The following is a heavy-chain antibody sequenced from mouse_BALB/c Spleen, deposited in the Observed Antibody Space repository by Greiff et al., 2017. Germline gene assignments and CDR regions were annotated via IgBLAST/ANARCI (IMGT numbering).Heavy chain of an antibody. CDR1: GYTFTSYW. V-gene: IGHV1-69*02. J-gene: IGHJ4*01. CDR3: TRGSGGNYDAMDY. Sequence: QVQLQQPGAELVRPGASVKLSCKASGYTFTSYWISWVKQRPGQGLEWIGNIYPSDSYTNYNQKFKDKATLTVDKSSSTAYMQLSSPTSEDSAVYYCTRGSGGNYDAMDYWGQGTSVTVSS. CDR2: IYPSDSYT. D-gene: IGHD1-1*02.